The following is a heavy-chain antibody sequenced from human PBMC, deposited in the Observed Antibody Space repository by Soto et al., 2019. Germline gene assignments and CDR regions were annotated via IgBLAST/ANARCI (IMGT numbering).Heavy chain of an antibody. J-gene: IGHJ4*02. CDR2: IYWDDDK. CDR1: GFSLTTTHMG. V-gene: IGHV2-5*02. CDR3: AHAGDYDLLSFDH. D-gene: IGHD4-17*01. Sequence: QITLKESGPPLVRPAQTLTLTCAFSGFSLTTTHMGVAWIRQPPGKALEWLALIYWDDDKRYSPSLKNGLAISKDTSRNRVVLTITNMNPEDTGTYFCAHAGDYDLLSFDHWGPGTLVTVSS.